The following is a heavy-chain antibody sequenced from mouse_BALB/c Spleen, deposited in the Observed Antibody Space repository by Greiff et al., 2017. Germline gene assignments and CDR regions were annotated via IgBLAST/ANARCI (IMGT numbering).Heavy chain of an antibody. Sequence: EVQLQESGGGLVQPGGSLKLSCAASGFTFSSYTMSWVRQTPEKRLEWVAYISNGGGSTYYPDTVKGRFTISRDNAKNTLYLQMSSLKSEDTAMYYCARGNHGDYFDYWGQGTTLTVSS. CDR3: ARGNHGDYFDY. J-gene: IGHJ2*01. V-gene: IGHV5-12-2*01. CDR1: GFTFSSYT. CDR2: ISNGGGST.